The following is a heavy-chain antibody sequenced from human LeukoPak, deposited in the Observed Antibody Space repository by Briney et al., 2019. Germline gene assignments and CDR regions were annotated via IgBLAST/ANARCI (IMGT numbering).Heavy chain of an antibody. CDR3: ARDQIRQGLPGY. J-gene: IGHJ4*02. CDR2: ISTNHGNT. D-gene: IGHD6-19*01. CDR1: GYTFTNYG. V-gene: IGHV1-18*01. Sequence: ASVKVSCKASGYTFTNYGITRVRQAPGQGLEWMGWISTNHGNTNYAQKIQGRVTMTTDTSTSTAYMELRNLRSDDTAMYYCARDQIRQGLPGYWGQGTLVTVSS.